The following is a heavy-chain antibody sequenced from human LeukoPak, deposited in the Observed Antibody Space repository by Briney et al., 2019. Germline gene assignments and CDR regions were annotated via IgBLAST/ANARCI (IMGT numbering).Heavy chain of an antibody. CDR1: GFTFSSYG. Sequence: GGSLRLSCAASGFTFSSYGMHWVRQAPGKGLEWVAFIRYDGSNKYYADSVKGRFTISRDNSKNTLYLQMSSLRAEDTAVYYCAKDLSSWTTVTPYYFDYWGQGTLVTVSS. CDR2: IRYDGSNK. V-gene: IGHV3-30*02. D-gene: IGHD4-17*01. J-gene: IGHJ4*02. CDR3: AKDLSSWTTVTPYYFDY.